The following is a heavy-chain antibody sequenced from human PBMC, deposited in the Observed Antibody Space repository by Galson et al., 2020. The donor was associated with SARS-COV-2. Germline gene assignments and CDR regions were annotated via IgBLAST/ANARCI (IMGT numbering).Heavy chain of an antibody. CDR3: ASLYNWNPGTREHIDY. V-gene: IGHV3-30*04. CDR1: GFTFSSYA. D-gene: IGHD1-20*01. CDR2: ISYDGSNK. J-gene: IGHJ4*02. Sequence: GSLRLSCAASGFTFSSYAMHWVRQAPGKGLEWVAVISYDGSNKYYADSVKGRFTISRDNSKNTLYLQMNSLRAEDTAVYYCASLYNWNPGTREHIDYWGQGTLVTVSS.